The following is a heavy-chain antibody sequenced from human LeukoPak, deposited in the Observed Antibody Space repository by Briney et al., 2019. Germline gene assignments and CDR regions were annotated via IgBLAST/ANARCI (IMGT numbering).Heavy chain of an antibody. CDR1: GFTFSRYA. D-gene: IGHD6-13*01. CDR2: ISYDGSNK. CDR3: ASSYSSSSIYYYYYMDV. Sequence: PGRSLRLSCAASGFTFSRYAMHWVRQAPGKGLEWVAVISYDGSNKYYADSVKGRFTISRDNSKNTLYLQMNSLRAEDTAVYYCASSYSSSSIYYYYYMDVWGKGTTVTVSS. J-gene: IGHJ6*03. V-gene: IGHV3-30*01.